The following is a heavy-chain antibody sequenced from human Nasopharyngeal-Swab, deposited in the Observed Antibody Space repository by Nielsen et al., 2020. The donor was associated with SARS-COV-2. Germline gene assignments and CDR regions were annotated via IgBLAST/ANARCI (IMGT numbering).Heavy chain of an antibody. D-gene: IGHD6-19*01. Sequence: ASVKVSCKASGYTFTSYGMSWVRQAPGQGLEWMGWISAYNGNTNYAQKLQGRVTMTTDTSTSTAYMELRSLRSDDTAVYYCARDTGSGWSDWYFDLWGRGTLVTVSS. CDR3: ARDTGSGWSDWYFDL. CDR1: GYTFTSYG. V-gene: IGHV1-18*04. CDR2: ISAYNGNT. J-gene: IGHJ2*01.